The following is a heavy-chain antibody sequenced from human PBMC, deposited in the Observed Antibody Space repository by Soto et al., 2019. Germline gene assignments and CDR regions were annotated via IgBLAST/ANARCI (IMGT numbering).Heavy chain of an antibody. Sequence: SETLSLTCTVSGGSISSYYWSWIRQPPGKGLEWIGYIYNSGSTVYNPSLKSRLTMSLDTSKNQVSLKLSSVTAADTAVYYCTRPNQGDYAFDIWGQGTMVTVS. CDR2: IYNSGST. D-gene: IGHD2-21*02. V-gene: IGHV4-59*08. J-gene: IGHJ3*02. CDR1: GGSISSYY. CDR3: TRPNQGDYAFDI.